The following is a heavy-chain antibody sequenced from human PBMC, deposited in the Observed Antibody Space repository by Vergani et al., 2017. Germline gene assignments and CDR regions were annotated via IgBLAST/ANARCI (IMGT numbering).Heavy chain of an antibody. CDR3: ARDRPYDFWSGYRFDP. J-gene: IGHJ5*02. D-gene: IGHD3-3*01. Sequence: QVQLVESGGGVVQPGRSLRLSCAASGFTFSSYAMHWVRQAPGKGLEWVAVISYDGSNKYYADSVKGRFTISRDNAKNSLYLQMNSLRAEDTAVYYCARDRPYDFWSGYRFDPWGQGTLVTVSS. V-gene: IGHV3-30-3*01. CDR2: ISYDGSNK. CDR1: GFTFSSYA.